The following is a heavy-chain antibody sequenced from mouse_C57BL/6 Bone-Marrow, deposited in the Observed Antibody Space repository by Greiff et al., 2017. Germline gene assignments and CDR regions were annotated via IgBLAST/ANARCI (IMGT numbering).Heavy chain of an antibody. Sequence: QVQLQQSGAELVKPGASVKLSCKASGYTFTSYWMQWVKQRPGKGLEWIGEIDPSDSYTNYNQKFKGKATLTVDTSSSTAYMQISSLTSEDSAVYYCARGTFSNYWYFDVWGTGTTVTVSS. CDR3: ARGTFSNYWYFDV. J-gene: IGHJ1*03. D-gene: IGHD2-5*01. CDR1: GYTFTSYW. V-gene: IGHV1-50*01. CDR2: IDPSDSYT.